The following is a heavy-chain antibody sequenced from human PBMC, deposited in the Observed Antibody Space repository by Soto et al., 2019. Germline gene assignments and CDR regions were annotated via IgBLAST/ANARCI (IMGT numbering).Heavy chain of an antibody. Sequence: PGEPLKISCKGSGYSSTSYWIGWVRQMPGKGLEWMGIIYPGDSDTRYRPSFQGQVTISADNSISTAYLQWSSLKASDTAMYYCARRLSSSWYLWWFDPWGQGTLVTVSS. J-gene: IGHJ5*02. D-gene: IGHD6-13*01. V-gene: IGHV5-51*01. CDR2: IYPGDSDT. CDR1: GYSSTSYW. CDR3: ARRLSSSWYLWWFDP.